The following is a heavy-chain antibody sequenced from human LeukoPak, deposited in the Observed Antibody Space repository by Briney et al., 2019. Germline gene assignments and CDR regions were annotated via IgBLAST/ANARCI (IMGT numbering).Heavy chain of an antibody. Sequence: GGSLRLSCAASGFSFSTYWMSWVRQAPGKGLEWVAHIKHDGTEKYYVDSVKGRFTISRDNAKNSLYLQMNSLRAEDTAVYYCASTPSLCSSTSCLFDYWGQGTLVTVSS. V-gene: IGHV3-7*01. CDR1: GFSFSTYW. CDR2: IKHDGTEK. CDR3: ASTPSLCSSTSCLFDY. D-gene: IGHD2-2*01. J-gene: IGHJ4*02.